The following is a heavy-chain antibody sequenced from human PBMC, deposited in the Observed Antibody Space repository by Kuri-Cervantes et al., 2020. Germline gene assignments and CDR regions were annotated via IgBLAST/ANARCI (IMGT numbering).Heavy chain of an antibody. CDR3: ARDRGVYSYGLNY. Sequence: GESLKISCAASGFTFSSYGMHWVRQAPGKGLEWVAVISYDGSNKYYADSLKGRFTISRDASKNTLDLQMNSLRAEDTAIYYCARDRGVYSYGLNYWGQGTLVTVSS. CDR2: ISYDGSNK. D-gene: IGHD5-18*01. J-gene: IGHJ4*02. CDR1: GFTFSSYG. V-gene: IGHV3-30*03.